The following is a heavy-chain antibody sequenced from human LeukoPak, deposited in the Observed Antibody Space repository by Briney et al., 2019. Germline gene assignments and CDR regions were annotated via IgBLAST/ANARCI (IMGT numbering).Heavy chain of an antibody. V-gene: IGHV3-49*04. Sequence: HSGGSLRLSCAASGFTFTNYVMHWVRQAPGKGLEWVGFIRSKAYGGTTEYAASVKGRFTISRDDSKSIAYLQMNSLKTEDTAVYYCTRVTSSLWYYYGLGVPDYWGQGTLVTVSS. D-gene: IGHD3-10*01. CDR2: IRSKAYGGTT. CDR1: GFTFTNYV. CDR3: TRVTSSLWYYYGLGVPDY. J-gene: IGHJ4*02.